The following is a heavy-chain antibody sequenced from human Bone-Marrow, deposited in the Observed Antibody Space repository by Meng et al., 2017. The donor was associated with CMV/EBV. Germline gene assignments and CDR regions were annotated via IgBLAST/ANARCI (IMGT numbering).Heavy chain of an antibody. CDR1: GGSISSYY. D-gene: IGHD5-18*01. Sequence: SETLSLTCTVSGGSISSYYWSWIRQPPGKGLEWIGYIYYSGSTNYNPSLKSRVTISVDTSKNQFSLKLSSVIAADTAVYYCARGYLMDPAMGPHFDYWGQGTLVTVSS. CDR3: ARGYLMDPAMGPHFDY. CDR2: IYYSGST. V-gene: IGHV4-59*12. J-gene: IGHJ4*02.